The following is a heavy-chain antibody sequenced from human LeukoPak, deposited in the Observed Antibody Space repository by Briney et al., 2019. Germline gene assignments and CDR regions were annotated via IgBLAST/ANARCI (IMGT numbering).Heavy chain of an antibody. CDR3: AREFYRYSSWHATSSVDY. D-gene: IGHD6-13*01. J-gene: IGHJ4*02. CDR1: GFTFSSYW. V-gene: IGHV3-7*01. Sequence: GGSLRLSCAASGFTFSSYWMSWVRQAPGKGLEWVANIKQDGSEKYYVDSVKGRFTISRDNAKNSLYLQMNSLRAEDTAVYYCAREFYRYSSWHATSSVDYWGQGTLVTVSS. CDR2: IKQDGSEK.